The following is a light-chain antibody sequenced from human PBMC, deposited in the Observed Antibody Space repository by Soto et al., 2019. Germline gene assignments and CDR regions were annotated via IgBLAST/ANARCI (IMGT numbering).Light chain of an antibody. J-gene: IGKJ1*01. CDR3: QQYNSYSEA. CDR2: DAS. V-gene: IGKV1-5*01. CDR1: QSISSW. Sequence: DIQMTQSPSTLSASVGDRVTITCRASQSISSWLAWYQQKPGKAPNLLIYDASSLQSGVPSRFSGSGSGTDFTLTISCLQSDDFATYYCQQYNSYSEAFGQGTKVDIK.